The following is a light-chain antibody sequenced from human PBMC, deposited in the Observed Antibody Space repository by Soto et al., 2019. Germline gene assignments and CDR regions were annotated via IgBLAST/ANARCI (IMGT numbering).Light chain of an antibody. CDR3: QQAYSFPIT. Sequence: IQMTQSPSSLSASVGDRVTITCRASQSIANYLNWYQQKPGKAPKLLIYAASTLESGVPSRFSGSGSGTDFTLTISSLQPEDFATYYCQQAYSFPITFGQGTRLEIK. CDR2: AAS. J-gene: IGKJ5*01. V-gene: IGKV1-39*01. CDR1: QSIANY.